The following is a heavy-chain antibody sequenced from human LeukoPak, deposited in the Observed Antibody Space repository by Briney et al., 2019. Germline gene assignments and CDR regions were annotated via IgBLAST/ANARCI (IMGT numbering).Heavy chain of an antibody. CDR2: IINNGGST. Sequence: PGGSLRLSCSASGFTFSSYAMHWVRQAPGKGLEYVSAIINNGGSTYYADSVKGRFTISRDNSKNTLYLQMNSLRAEDTAVNYCAKVLSGYDAFDIWGQGTMVTVSS. CDR3: AKVLSGYDAFDI. CDR1: GFTFSSYA. D-gene: IGHD6-25*01. J-gene: IGHJ3*02. V-gene: IGHV3-64*04.